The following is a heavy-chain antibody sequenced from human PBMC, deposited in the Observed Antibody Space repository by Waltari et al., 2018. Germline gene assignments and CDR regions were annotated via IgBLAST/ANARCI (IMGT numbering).Heavy chain of an antibody. V-gene: IGHV3-9*01. J-gene: IGHJ4*02. CDR3: AKSDTYYYGSGIGGPFDY. D-gene: IGHD3-10*01. Sequence: EVQLVESGGGLVQPGRSLRLSCAASGFTFDDYAMHWVRQAPGKGLEWVSGIRWKRGTIGYADSVKGRFTISRDNAKNSLYLQMNRLRAEETALYYCAKSDTYYYGSGIGGPFDYWGQGTLVTVSS. CDR1: GFTFDDYA. CDR2: IRWKRGTI.